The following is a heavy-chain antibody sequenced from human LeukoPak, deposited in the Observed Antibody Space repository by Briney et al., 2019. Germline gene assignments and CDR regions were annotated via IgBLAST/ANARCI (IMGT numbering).Heavy chain of an antibody. V-gene: IGHV1-69*05. CDR3: ARLITMVRGAMDV. D-gene: IGHD3-10*01. Sequence: SVKVSCKASGGTCSSYAISWVRQAPGQGLEWMGGIIPIFGTANYAQKFQGRVTITTDESTSTAYMELSSLRSEDTAVYYCARLITMVRGAMDVWGKGTTVTVSS. CDR2: IIPIFGTA. CDR1: GGTCSSYA. J-gene: IGHJ6*03.